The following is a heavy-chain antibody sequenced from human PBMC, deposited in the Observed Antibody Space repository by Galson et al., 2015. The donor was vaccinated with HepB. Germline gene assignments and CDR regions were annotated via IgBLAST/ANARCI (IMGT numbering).Heavy chain of an antibody. CDR2: IIPIFGTA. V-gene: IGHV1-69*13. CDR3: ASVRTRHCSGGSCYSGPADY. J-gene: IGHJ4*02. D-gene: IGHD2-15*01. CDR1: GGTFSSYA. Sequence: SVKVSCKASGGTFSSYAISWVRQAPGQGLEWMGGIIPIFGTANYAQKFQGRVTITADESTSTAYMELSSLRSEDTAVYYCASVRTRHCSGGSCYSGPADYWGQGTLVTVSS.